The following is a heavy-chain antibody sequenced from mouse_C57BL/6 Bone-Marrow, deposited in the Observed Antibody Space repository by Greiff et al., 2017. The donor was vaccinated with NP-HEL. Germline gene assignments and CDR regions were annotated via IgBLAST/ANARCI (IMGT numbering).Heavy chain of an antibody. CDR3: ASLRGGFFDY. CDR2: INPYNGGT. CDR1: GYTFTDYY. Sequence: EVQLQQSGPVLVKPGASVKMSCKASGYTFTDYYMNWVTQSHGKSLEWIGVINPYNGGTSYNQKFKGKATLTVDKSSSTAYMELNSLTSEDSAVYYCASLRGGFFDYWGQGTTLTVSS. J-gene: IGHJ2*01. V-gene: IGHV1-19*01. D-gene: IGHD1-1*02.